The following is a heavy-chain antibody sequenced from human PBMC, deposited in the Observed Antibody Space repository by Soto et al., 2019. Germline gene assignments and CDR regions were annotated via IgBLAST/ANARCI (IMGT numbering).Heavy chain of an antibody. CDR3: ARTGGVIVVVPAAIPTPYYMDV. CDR1: GGSFSGYY. V-gene: IGHV4-34*01. J-gene: IGHJ6*03. D-gene: IGHD2-2*01. Sequence: QVQLQQWGAGLLKPSETLSLTCAVYGGSFSGYYWSWIRQPPGKGLEWIGEIKHSGSTNYNPSLKSRVTISVDTSKNQFSLKLSSVTAADTAVYYCARTGGVIVVVPAAIPTPYYMDVWGKGTTVTVSS. CDR2: IKHSGST.